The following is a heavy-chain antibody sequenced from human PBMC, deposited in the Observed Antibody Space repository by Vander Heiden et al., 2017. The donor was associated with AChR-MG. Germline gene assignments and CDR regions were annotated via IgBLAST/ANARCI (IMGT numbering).Heavy chain of an antibody. CDR1: GFTFSSYA. CDR3: AKPNRPENYCSTFSCHLDY. D-gene: IGHD2-2*01. CDR2: ISGTGGGT. J-gene: IGHJ4*02. Sequence: EVQLLESGGGLVQPGGSPRLSCAASGFTFSSYAMNWVRQAPGKALEWVSAISGTGGGTYYAESVKGRFTISRDNSKNTVYLLMNSLGAEDTAVYYCAKPNRPENYCSTFSCHLDYWGQGTLVTVSS. V-gene: IGHV3-23*01.